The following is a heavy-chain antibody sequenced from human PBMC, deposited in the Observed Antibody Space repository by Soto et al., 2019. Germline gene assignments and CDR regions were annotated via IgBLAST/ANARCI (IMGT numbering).Heavy chain of an antibody. CDR2: INHSGST. V-gene: IGHV4-34*01. D-gene: IGHD3-22*01. Sequence: QVQLHKWGAGLLKPSETLSLTCAVSGGASNFYYWNWIRQPPGKELEWIGEINHSGSTNYNSSLKSRVTISVDTSKNQFSLKMSYVTSADTAVYYCSTRIYDSSGYYLLYVDSWGQGSMVTVSS. CDR3: STRIYDSSGYYLLYVDS. J-gene: IGHJ4*02. CDR1: GGASNFYY.